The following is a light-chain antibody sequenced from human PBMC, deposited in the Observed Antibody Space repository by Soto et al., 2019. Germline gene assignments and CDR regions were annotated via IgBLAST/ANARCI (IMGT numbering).Light chain of an antibody. CDR3: GTWDSSLSAGV. J-gene: IGLJ2*01. CDR2: VNN. Sequence: QSVLTQPPSVSAAPGQTVTISCSGSSSNIGNNYVSWYQQLPGTAPKLLIYVNNKRPSGIPDRFSGSKSGTSATLGITGLQTGDEADYYCGTWDSSLSAGVFGGGTKVTVL. V-gene: IGLV1-51*01. CDR1: SSNIGNNY.